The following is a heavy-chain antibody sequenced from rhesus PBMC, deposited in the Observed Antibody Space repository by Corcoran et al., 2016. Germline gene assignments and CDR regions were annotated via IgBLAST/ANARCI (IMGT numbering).Heavy chain of an antibody. CDR1: GGSISDDYY. V-gene: IGHV4-106*01. D-gene: IGHD6-25*01. CDR2: IYGSGGGT. CDR3: ARGRQLVPYYFDY. Sequence: QVQLQESGPGLVKPSETLSLTCAVSGGSISDDYYWSWIRQPPGMGLEWIGYIYGSGGGTNYNPSLKNRVTISIDTSKNQFSLKLRSVTAADTAVYYCARGRQLVPYYFDYWGQGVLVTVSS. J-gene: IGHJ4*01.